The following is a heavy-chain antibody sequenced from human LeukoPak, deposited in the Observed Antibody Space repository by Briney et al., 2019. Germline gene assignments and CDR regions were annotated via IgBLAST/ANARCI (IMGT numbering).Heavy chain of an antibody. J-gene: IGHJ4*02. V-gene: IGHV1-69*05. D-gene: IGHD2-2*01. CDR1: GGTFSSYA. Sequence: SVKVSCKASGGTFSSYAISWVRQAPGQGLEWMGRIIPIFGTANYAQKFQGRVTITTDESTSTAYMELSSLRSEDTAVYYCASRLYCSNTRCRNFPFAYWGQGTLVTVSS. CDR3: ASRLYCSNTRCRNFPFAY. CDR2: IIPIFGTA.